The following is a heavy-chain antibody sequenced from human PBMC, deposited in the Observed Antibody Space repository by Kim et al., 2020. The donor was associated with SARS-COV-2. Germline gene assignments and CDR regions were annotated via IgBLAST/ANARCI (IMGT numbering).Heavy chain of an antibody. J-gene: IGHJ6*01. CDR1: GDIFINSA. D-gene: IGHD5-12*01. Sequence: SVKVSCKPSGDIFINSAITWVRQAPGQGLEWMGGLIPVFDTTTYAQKFQGRVTNTADKSSSTDYMELTSLKSEDSAIYYCALPQRLKNNNYYYYGMDVW. CDR2: LIPVFDTT. V-gene: IGHV1-69*06. CDR3: ALPQRLKNNNYYYYGMDV.